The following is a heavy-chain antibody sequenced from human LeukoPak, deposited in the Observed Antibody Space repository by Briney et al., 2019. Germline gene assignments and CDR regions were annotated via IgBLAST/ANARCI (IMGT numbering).Heavy chain of an antibody. D-gene: IGHD3-10*01. J-gene: IGHJ6*02. Sequence: GGSLRLSCAASGFTFSSYGMHWVRQAPGKGLEWVAFIRYDGSNKYYADSVKGRFTISRDNAKNSLYLQMNSLRAEDTAVYYCAREARGVIKAKGDVWGQGTTVTVSS. CDR1: GFTFSSYG. V-gene: IGHV3-30*02. CDR3: AREARGVIKAKGDV. CDR2: IRYDGSNK.